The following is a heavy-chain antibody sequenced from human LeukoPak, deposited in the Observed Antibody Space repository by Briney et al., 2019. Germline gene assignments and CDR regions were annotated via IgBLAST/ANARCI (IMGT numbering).Heavy chain of an antibody. J-gene: IGHJ6*02. CDR2: VKSKTDGGTT. D-gene: IGHD6-19*01. V-gene: IGHV3-15*01. Sequence: GGSLRLSCAASGFTFSNAWMSWVRQAPGKGLEWVGRVKSKTDGGTTDYAAPVKGRFTISRDDSKNTLYLQMNSLKTEDTAVYYCTTEGDSSGWYRGYYGMDVWGQGTTVTVSS. CDR3: TTEGDSSGWYRGYYGMDV. CDR1: GFTFSNAW.